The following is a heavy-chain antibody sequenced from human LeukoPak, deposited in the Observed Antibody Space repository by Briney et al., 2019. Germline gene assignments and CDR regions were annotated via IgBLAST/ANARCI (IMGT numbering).Heavy chain of an antibody. CDR3: AKTTETLYNDFWSGYPMAGY. J-gene: IGHJ4*02. D-gene: IGHD3-3*01. CDR2: IIGSGGST. V-gene: IGHV3-23*01. CDR1: GFTFSSYA. Sequence: GGSLTLFCAASGFTFSSYAMSCVRQAQGEGVEWVSAIIGSGGSTYYAEAVKGRFTISRDNSKKTLYLKTNSLRAEDTAVYYCAKTTETLYNDFWSGYPMAGYWGQGNLVTVSP.